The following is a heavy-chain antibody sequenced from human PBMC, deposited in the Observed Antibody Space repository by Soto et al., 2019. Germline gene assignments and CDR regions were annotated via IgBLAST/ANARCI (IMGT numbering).Heavy chain of an antibody. V-gene: IGHV1-8*01. D-gene: IGHD3-3*01. J-gene: IGHJ6*03. CDR1: GYTFTSYD. CDR2: MNPNSGNT. CDR3: ARVLVGDFWSGYYSPDYYYYYYMDV. Sequence: ASVKVSCKASGYTFTSYDINWVRQATGQGLEWMGWMNPNSGNTGYAQKFQGRVTMTRNTSISTAYMELGSLRSEDTAVYYCARVLVGDFWSGYYSPDYYYYYYMDVWGKGTTVTVSS.